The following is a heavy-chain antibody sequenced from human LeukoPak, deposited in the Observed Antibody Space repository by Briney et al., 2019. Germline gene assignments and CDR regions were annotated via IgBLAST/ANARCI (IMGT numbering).Heavy chain of an antibody. D-gene: IGHD2-2*01. V-gene: IGHV4-4*07. CDR2: IYSSGST. J-gene: IGHJ4*02. CDR3: ARVVVVGIAFFDY. Sequence: SETLSLTCTVSGGSISSYYWSWIRQPAGMGPEWIGRIYSSGSTTYNPSLKSRVTMSVDTSKSQFSLKLSSVTAADTAVYYCARVVVVGIAFFDYWGQGTLVTVSS. CDR1: GGSISSYY.